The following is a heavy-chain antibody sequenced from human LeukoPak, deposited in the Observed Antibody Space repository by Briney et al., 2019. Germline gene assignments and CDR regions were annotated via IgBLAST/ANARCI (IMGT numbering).Heavy chain of an antibody. CDR2: FDPEDGET. Sequence: ASVKVSCKASGYTFINYYMHWVRQAPGKGLEWMGGFDPEDGETIYAQKFQGRVTMTEDTSTDTAYMELSSLRSEDTAVYYCATEYYYDSSGYSKHPYFDYWGQGTLVTVSS. V-gene: IGHV1-24*01. CDR3: ATEYYYDSSGYSKHPYFDY. J-gene: IGHJ4*02. CDR1: GYTFINYY. D-gene: IGHD3-22*01.